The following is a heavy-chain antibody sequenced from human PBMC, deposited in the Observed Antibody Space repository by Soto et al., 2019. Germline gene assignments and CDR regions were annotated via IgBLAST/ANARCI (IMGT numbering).Heavy chain of an antibody. CDR1: GFSFSTYD. CDR2: ISSGGQTI. V-gene: IGHV3-48*02. Sequence: GSLRLSCAASGFSFSTYDMNWVRQAPGKGLEWVSYISSGGQTIKSTDSVKGRFTISRDNAKNSLYLQMSGLRDEDMGVYYCARDPQRGYSGMDAWGQGTRVTVSS. J-gene: IGHJ6*02. CDR3: ARDPQRGYSGMDA. D-gene: IGHD2-2*01.